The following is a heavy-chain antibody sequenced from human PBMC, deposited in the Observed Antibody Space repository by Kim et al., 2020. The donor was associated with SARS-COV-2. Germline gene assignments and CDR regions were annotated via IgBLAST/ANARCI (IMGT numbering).Heavy chain of an antibody. Sequence: GGSLRLSCAASGFTFSSYSMNLVRQAPGKGLEWVSYISSSTSTIYYADSVKGRFTISRDNAKNSLYLQMNSLRAEDTAVYYCARDQRYSSSWYAAHYYYGMDVWGQGTTVTVSS. V-gene: IGHV3-48*04. CDR3: ARDQRYSSSWYAAHYYYGMDV. J-gene: IGHJ6*02. CDR2: ISSSTSTI. D-gene: IGHD6-13*01. CDR1: GFTFSSYS.